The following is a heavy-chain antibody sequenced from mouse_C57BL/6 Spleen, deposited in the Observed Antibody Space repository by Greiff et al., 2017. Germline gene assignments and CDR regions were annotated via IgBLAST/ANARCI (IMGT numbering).Heavy chain of an antibody. Sequence: VQLKESGGGFVQPGGSLSLSCEAFGFTFTDYYISWVRQPPGKALDWLGFIRNKANGYTTEYSAPVKGRFNISRDNSQSLLYLQMNALRAEDSATYYGARYDSPDDYDAYWGQGTLVTVSA. D-gene: IGHD2-4*01. V-gene: IGHV7-3*01. CDR1: GFTFTDYY. CDR2: IRNKANGYTT. CDR3: ARYDSPDDYDAY. J-gene: IGHJ3*01.